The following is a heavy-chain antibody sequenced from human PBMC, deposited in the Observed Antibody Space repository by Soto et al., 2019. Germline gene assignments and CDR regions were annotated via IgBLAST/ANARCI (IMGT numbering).Heavy chain of an antibody. CDR3: ARGGGVTVRDLRYWFDP. CDR1: GFSLSNFY. D-gene: IGHD3-16*01. CDR2: INPSDGGT. J-gene: IGHJ5*02. Sequence: QVQLVQSGAEAKKPGASLRVSCKVSGFSLSNFYIHWVRQAPGQGLEWMGIINPSDGGTNYAQRFQARVTMTRDTSTSTVYMELSSLRSEDTAVYSCARGGGVTVRDLRYWFDPWGQGTLVTVSS. V-gene: IGHV1-46*01.